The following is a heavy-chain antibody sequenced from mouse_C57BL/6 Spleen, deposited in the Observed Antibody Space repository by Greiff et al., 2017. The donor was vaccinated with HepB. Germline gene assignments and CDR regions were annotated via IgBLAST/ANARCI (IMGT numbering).Heavy chain of an antibody. CDR1: GYTFTDYE. V-gene: IGHV1-15*01. D-gene: IGHD4-1*01. CDR2: IDPETGGT. Sequence: QVQLKQSGAELVRPGASVTLSCKASGYTFTDYEMHWVKQTPVHGLEWIGAIDPETGGTAYNQKFKGKAILTADKSSSTAYMELRSLTSEDSAVYYCTTWDEDWYFEVWGTGTTVTVSS. J-gene: IGHJ1*03. CDR3: TTWDEDWYFEV.